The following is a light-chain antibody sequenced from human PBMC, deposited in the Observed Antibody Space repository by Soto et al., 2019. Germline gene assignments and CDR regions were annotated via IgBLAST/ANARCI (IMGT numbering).Light chain of an antibody. Sequence: SYELTQPPSVSVSPGQTATITCSGDALPKQYAYWYQQKPGQAPVLMIYKDSERPSGISERFSGSSSGTTVTLTISGVQAEDEADYYCQSTDSSGTYVVFGGGTKLTVL. CDR3: QSTDSSGTYVV. CDR2: KDS. V-gene: IGLV3-25*02. J-gene: IGLJ2*01. CDR1: ALPKQY.